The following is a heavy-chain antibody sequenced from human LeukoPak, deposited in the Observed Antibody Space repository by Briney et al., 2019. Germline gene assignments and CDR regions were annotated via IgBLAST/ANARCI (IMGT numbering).Heavy chain of an antibody. CDR1: GGSISSSNW. V-gene: IGHV4-4*02. CDR3: ARGIADY. J-gene: IGHJ4*02. CDR2: IHHSGST. Sequence: SGTPSLTCAVSGGSISSSNWWSWVRQPPGKGLEWIGEIHHSGSTNYNPSLKSRVIISVEKSKNQFSLKLSSVTAADTALYYCARGIADYWGQGTLVTVSS.